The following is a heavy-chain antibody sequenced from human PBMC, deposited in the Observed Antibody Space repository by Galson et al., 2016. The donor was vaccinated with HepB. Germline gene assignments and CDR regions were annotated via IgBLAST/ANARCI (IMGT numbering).Heavy chain of an antibody. V-gene: IGHV6-1*01. J-gene: IGHJ4*02. Sequence: SAAWNWVRQSPSRGLEWLGRTYYRSKWYNDYAASVRSRITINPDTSRNQFSLQLNSVTPEDTAVYYCLSGWYFDTWGQGTQVTVSS. D-gene: IGHD6-19*01. CDR1: SAA. CDR2: TYYRSKWYN. CDR3: LSGWYFDT.